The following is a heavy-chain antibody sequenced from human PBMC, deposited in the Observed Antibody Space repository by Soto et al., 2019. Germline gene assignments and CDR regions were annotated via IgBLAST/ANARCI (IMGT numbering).Heavy chain of an antibody. D-gene: IGHD6-13*01. CDR2: IYSGGST. V-gene: IGHV3-66*01. CDR3: ARDQYSSSWYGGWFDP. J-gene: IGHJ5*02. Sequence: GGSLRLSCAASGFTVSSNYMSWVRQAPGKGLEWVSVIYSGGSTYYADSVKGRFTISRDNSKNTLYLQMNSLRAEDTAVYYCARDQYSSSWYGGWFDPWGQGTLVTVSS. CDR1: GFTVSSNY.